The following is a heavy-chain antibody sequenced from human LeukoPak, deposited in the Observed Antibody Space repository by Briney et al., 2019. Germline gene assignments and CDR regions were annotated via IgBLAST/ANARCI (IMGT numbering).Heavy chain of an antibody. J-gene: IGHJ6*02. Sequence: ASVKVSCKASGGTFSSYAISWVRQAPGQGLEWMGGIIPIFGIANYAQKFQGRVTITADESTSTAYMELSSLRSEDTAVYYCASPMAYCGGDCYYYYYYGMDVWGQGTTVTVSS. CDR2: IIPIFGIA. CDR3: ASPMAYCGGDCYYYYYYGMDV. D-gene: IGHD2-21*02. CDR1: GGTFSSYA. V-gene: IGHV1-69*13.